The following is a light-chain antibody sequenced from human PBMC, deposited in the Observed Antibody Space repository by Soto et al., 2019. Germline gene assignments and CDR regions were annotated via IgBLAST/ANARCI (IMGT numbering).Light chain of an antibody. J-gene: IGKJ2*01. V-gene: IGKV3D-7*01. CDR3: QQDYNLPRDT. CDR2: GAS. Sequence: PGERVTLSCRASQRVSSSYLTWYQQKPGQAPRLLIYGASTRATSIPARFSGSGSGTDFTLTISSLQPEDFAVYYCQQDYNLPRDTFGQGTKLEIK. CDR1: QRVSSSY.